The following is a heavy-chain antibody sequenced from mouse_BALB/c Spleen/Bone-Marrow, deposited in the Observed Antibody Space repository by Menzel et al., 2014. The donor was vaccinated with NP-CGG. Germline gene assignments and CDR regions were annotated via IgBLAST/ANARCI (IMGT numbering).Heavy chain of an antibody. CDR3: ASYRLRTYFDY. CDR2: IDPANGNT. J-gene: IGHJ2*01. Sequence: EVQLQQSGAELVKPGAPVRLSCTASGFNIEDTYIHWVKQRPEQGLEWIGRIDPANGNTKYDPKFQGKATITADTSSNTAYLQLSSLTSEDTAAYYCASYRLRTYFDYWGQGTTLTVSS. D-gene: IGHD2-14*01. V-gene: IGHV14-3*02. CDR1: GFNIEDTY.